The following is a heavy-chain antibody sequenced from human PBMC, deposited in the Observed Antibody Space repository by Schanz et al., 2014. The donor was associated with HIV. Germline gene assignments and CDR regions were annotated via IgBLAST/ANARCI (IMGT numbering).Heavy chain of an antibody. CDR1: GFSFSNFW. Sequence: QVQLVESGGGVVQPGRSLRLSCAGSGFSFSNFWVTWVRQAPGKRLEWVAVISYDGTNKKFADSVKGRFTISRDNSKNTLYLQMKSLRPDDTAVYYCAKAGLFFGQLWLGFFDYWGQGAQVTVSS. J-gene: IGHJ4*02. V-gene: IGHV3-30*18. CDR3: AKAGLFFGQLWLGFFDY. D-gene: IGHD3-10*01. CDR2: ISYDGTNK.